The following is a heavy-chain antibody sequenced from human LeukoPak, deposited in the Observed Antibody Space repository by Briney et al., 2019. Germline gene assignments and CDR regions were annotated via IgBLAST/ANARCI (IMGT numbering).Heavy chain of an antibody. CDR2: ISGSGGST. CDR1: GFTFSSYA. Sequence: GGSLRLSCAASGFTFSSYAMSWVRQAPGKGLEWASAISGSGGSTYYADSVKGRFTISRDNSKNTLYLQMNSLRAEDTAVYYCAKHRQYQLPEYGMDVWGQGTTVTVSS. V-gene: IGHV3-23*01. J-gene: IGHJ6*02. CDR3: AKHRQYQLPEYGMDV. D-gene: IGHD2-2*01.